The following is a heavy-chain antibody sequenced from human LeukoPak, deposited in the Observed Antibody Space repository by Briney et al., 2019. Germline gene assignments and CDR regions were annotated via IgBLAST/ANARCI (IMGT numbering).Heavy chain of an antibody. CDR1: GFTFDDYA. D-gene: IGHD7-27*01. CDR2: ISWDGGST. V-gene: IGHV3-43D*03. CDR3: AKDIGTLGIVDY. Sequence: GGSLRLSCAASGFTFDDYAMHWVRQAPGKGLEWVSLISWDGGSTYYADSVKGRFTISRDNSKNSLYLQMNSLRAEDTALYYCAKDIGTLGIVDYWGQGTLVTVSS. J-gene: IGHJ4*02.